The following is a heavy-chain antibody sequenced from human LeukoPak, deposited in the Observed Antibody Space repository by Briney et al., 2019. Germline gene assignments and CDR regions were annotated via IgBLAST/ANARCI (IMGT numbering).Heavy chain of an antibody. CDR2: ISYDGSNK. D-gene: IGHD3-22*01. CDR3: ARGIKDYYDSSGYYYFDY. V-gene: IGHV3-30-3*01. Sequence: GGSLRLSCAASGFTFSSYAMHWVRQAPGKGLEWVAVISYDGSNKYYADSVKGRFTISRDNSKNTLYLQMNSLRAEDTAVYYCARGIKDYYDSSGYYYFDYWGQGTLVTVSS. J-gene: IGHJ4*02. CDR1: GFTFSSYA.